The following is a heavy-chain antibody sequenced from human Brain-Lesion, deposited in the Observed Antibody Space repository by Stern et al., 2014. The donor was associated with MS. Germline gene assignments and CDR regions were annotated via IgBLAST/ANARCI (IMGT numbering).Heavy chain of an antibody. CDR2: VYYTGST. V-gene: IGHV4-39*01. D-gene: IGHD1-26*01. CDR1: GGSITSSSYY. Sequence: VQLVESGPGLVKPSETLSLTCTVSGGSITSSSYYWGWIRQPPGRGLEYIGTVYYTGSTFYDPSLKSRVTISVYTSKNQVALKLPSVTAADTAVYYCVRPDIMGTIWNWGQGTLVTVSS. J-gene: IGHJ4*02. CDR3: VRPDIMGTIWN.